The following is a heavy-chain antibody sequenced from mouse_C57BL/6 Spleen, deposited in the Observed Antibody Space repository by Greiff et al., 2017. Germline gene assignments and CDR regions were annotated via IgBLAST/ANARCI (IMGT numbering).Heavy chain of an antibody. CDR3: ARWIYYGNYCDY. V-gene: IGHV7-3*01. D-gene: IGHD2-1*01. CDR2: IRNKANGYTT. J-gene: IGHJ2*01. Sequence: EVQVVESGGGLVQPGGSLSLSCAASGFTFTDYYMSWVRQPPGKALEWLGFIRNKANGYTTEYNASVKGRFTISRDNSQSILYLQMNALRAEDSATYYCARWIYYGNYCDYGGQGTTLTVSS. CDR1: GFTFTDYY.